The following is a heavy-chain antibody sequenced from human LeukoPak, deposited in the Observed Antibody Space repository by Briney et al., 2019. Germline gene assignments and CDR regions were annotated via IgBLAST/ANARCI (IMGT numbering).Heavy chain of an antibody. V-gene: IGHV4-59*01. J-gene: IGHJ5*02. CDR3: ARWGTYSPYRFDP. Sequence: PSETLSLTCVVYGGSFRGYYWRWIRQPPGKGLEWIGYIYYSGSTNYNPSLKSRVTISVDTSKNQFSLKLSSVTAADTAVYYCARWGTYSPYRFDPWGQGTLVTVSS. D-gene: IGHD2-21*01. CDR2: IYYSGST. CDR1: GGSFRGYY.